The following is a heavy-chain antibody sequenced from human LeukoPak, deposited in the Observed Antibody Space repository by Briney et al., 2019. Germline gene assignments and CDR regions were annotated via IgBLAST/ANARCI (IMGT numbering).Heavy chain of an antibody. D-gene: IGHD2-21*01. J-gene: IGHJ4*02. CDR1: GFTFSDYY. Sequence: GGSLRLSCAASGFTFSDYYVSWIRQAPGKGLEGVSYISSSGSTIYYADSVKSRFTISRDNAKNSRYLQRNGRRAEYTAVYYWARSPRIGIFDSWGQGTLVTVSS. V-gene: IGHV3-11*01. CDR2: ISSSGSTI. CDR3: ARSPRIGIFDS.